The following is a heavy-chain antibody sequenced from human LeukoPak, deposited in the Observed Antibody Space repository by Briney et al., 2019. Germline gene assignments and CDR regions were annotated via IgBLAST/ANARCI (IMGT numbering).Heavy chain of an antibody. CDR3: ARKLGSSSWFDY. V-gene: IGHV3-33*01. D-gene: IGHD6-13*01. CDR1: GXTFSSYG. J-gene: IGHJ4*02. Sequence: PGRSLRLSCSASGXTFSSYGMHWVRQAPGKGLEWVAVIWYDGSNKYYADSVKGRFTISRDNSKNTLYLQMNSLRAEDTAVYYCARKLGSSSWFDYWGQGTLVTVSS. CDR2: IWYDGSNK.